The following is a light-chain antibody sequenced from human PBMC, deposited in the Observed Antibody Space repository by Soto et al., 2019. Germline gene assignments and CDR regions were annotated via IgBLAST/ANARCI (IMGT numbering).Light chain of an antibody. Sequence: DIQMTQFPSTLSGSVGDRVTITCRASRTISSWLAWYQQKPGKAPKLLIYKASTLKSGVPSRFSGSGSGTEFTLTISSLQPDDFATYYCQHYNSYSEAFGQGTKVDIK. CDR1: RTISSW. CDR2: KAS. V-gene: IGKV1-5*03. J-gene: IGKJ1*01. CDR3: QHYNSYSEA.